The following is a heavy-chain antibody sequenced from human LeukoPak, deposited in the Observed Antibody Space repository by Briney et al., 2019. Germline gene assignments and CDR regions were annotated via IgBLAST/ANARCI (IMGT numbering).Heavy chain of an antibody. J-gene: IGHJ4*02. CDR3: ARRPGN. Sequence: GGSLRLSCAASGFTFTTYWMHWVRQAPGKGLEWVSLIYSGGAIRYADSVKGRFTISRDSSKNTLFLQMNDLTVEDTARYYCARRPGNWGQGILVTVSS. V-gene: IGHV3-53*01. CDR2: IYSGGAI. CDR1: GFTFTTYW. D-gene: IGHD1-14*01.